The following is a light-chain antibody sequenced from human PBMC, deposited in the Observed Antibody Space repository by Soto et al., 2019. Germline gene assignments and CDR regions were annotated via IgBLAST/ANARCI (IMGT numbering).Light chain of an antibody. J-gene: IGLJ2*01. CDR1: SSDVGGYNY. CDR2: DVS. V-gene: IGLV2-14*01. CDR3: SSYTSSSTDVV. Sequence: QCALTQPASVSGSPGQSITISCTGTSSDVGGYNYVSWYQQHPGKAPKLMIYDVSNRPSGVSNRFSGSKSGNTASLTISGLQAEDEADYYCSSYTSSSTDVVFGGGTKLTVL.